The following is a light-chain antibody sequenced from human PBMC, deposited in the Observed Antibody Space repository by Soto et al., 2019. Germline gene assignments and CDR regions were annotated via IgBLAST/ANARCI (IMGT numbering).Light chain of an antibody. CDR2: GAS. Sequence: EIVLTQSPGTLSLSPGERATLSCRASQSVSSSYLAWYQQKPGQAPRLLIYGASSRATGIPDRFSGSGSGKEFTLTISSLQSEDYAVYYCQQRSNWPLTFGGGTKVDIK. CDR3: QQRSNWPLT. CDR1: QSVSSSY. V-gene: IGKV3D-20*02. J-gene: IGKJ4*01.